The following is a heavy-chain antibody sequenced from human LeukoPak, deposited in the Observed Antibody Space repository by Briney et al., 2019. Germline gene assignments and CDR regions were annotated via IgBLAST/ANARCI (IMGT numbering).Heavy chain of an antibody. D-gene: IGHD5-12*01. CDR3: ARQVWDSGYDLDY. CDR1: GGSISSSSYY. CDR2: IYYSGST. J-gene: IGHJ4*02. V-gene: IGHV4-39*01. Sequence: SETLSLTCTVSGGSISSSSYYWGWIRQPPGKGLERIGSIYYSGSTYYNPSLKSRVTISVDTSKNQFSLKLSSVTAADTAVYYCARQVWDSGYDLDYWGQGTLVTVSS.